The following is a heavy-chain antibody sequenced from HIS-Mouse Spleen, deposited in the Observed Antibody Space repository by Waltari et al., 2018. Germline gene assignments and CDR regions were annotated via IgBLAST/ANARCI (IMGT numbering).Heavy chain of an antibody. CDR3: AREIPYSSSWYDWYFDL. J-gene: IGHJ2*01. CDR2: IYYSGST. CDR1: GGSISSSSYY. V-gene: IGHV4-39*07. D-gene: IGHD6-13*01. Sequence: QLQLQESGPGLVKPSETLSLTCTVSGGSISSSSYYWGWIRQPPGKGLEWIGSIYYSGSTSYNPSLKSRVTIAVDTDKNQFSLKLSAVTAADTAVYYCAREIPYSSSWYDWYFDLWGRGTLVTVSS.